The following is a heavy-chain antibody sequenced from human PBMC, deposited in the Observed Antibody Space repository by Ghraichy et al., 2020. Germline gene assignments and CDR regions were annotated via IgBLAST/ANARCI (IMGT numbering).Heavy chain of an antibody. CDR3: ARGRGRWLYLDY. CDR1: GGSFSGYY. D-gene: IGHD5-24*01. V-gene: IGHV4-34*01. CDR2: INHSGST. Sequence: SETLSLTCAVYGGSFSGYYWSWIRQPPGKGLEWIGEINHSGSTNYNPSLKSRVTISVDTSKNQFSLKLSSVTAADTAVYYCARGRGRWLYLDYWGQGTLVTVSS. J-gene: IGHJ4*02.